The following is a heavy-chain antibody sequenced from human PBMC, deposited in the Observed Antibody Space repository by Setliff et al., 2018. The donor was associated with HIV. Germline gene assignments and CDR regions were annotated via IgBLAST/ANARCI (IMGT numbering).Heavy chain of an antibody. J-gene: IGHJ4*02. CDR3: TRGVITFGGFPGSSYLDY. D-gene: IGHD3-16*01. V-gene: IGHV3-49*04. CDR1: GFTFGDYA. CDR2: IRSKAYGGTT. Sequence: GGSLSLSCTASGFTFGDYAMSWVRQAPGKGLEWVGFIRSKAYGGTTEYAASVKGRFTISRDDSKSIAYLQMNSLKTEDTAVYYCTRGVITFGGFPGSSYLDYWGQGTLVTVSS.